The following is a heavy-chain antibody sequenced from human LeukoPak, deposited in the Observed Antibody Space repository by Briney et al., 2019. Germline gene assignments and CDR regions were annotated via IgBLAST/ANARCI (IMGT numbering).Heavy chain of an antibody. V-gene: IGHV4-61*08. D-gene: IGHD6-13*01. CDR3: ARDVSRSSADYYYYMDV. Sequence: SETLSLTCTVSGGSISSGGYYWSWIRQPPGKGLEWIGYIDYSGSTDYNPSLKSRVTISVDTSKNQFSLKLSSVTAADTAVYYCARDVSRSSADYYYYMDVWGKGTTVTVSS. CDR1: GGSISSGGYY. CDR2: IDYSGST. J-gene: IGHJ6*03.